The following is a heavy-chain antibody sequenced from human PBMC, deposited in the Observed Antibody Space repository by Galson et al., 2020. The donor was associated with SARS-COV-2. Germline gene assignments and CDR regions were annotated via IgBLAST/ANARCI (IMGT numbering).Heavy chain of an antibody. CDR2: IFYSGST. CDR1: GGSISITNYY. V-gene: IGHV4-39*07. CDR3: VKYSTGWYGKYCFDY. J-gene: IGHJ4*02. D-gene: IGHD6-19*01. Sequence: ASETLSLTCTVSGGSISITNYYWGWIRQPPGTGLEWIANIFYSGSTYYNPSLKSRVTISVDTSKNQFSLKLTSVTAADTAVYYCVKYSTGWYGKYCFDYWGQGTLVTVSS.